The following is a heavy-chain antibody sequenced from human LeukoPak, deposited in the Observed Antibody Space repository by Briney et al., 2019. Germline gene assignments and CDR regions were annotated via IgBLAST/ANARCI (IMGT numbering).Heavy chain of an antibody. CDR1: GFTFSSYG. V-gene: IGHV3-30*18. J-gene: IGHJ4*02. CDR2: ISYDGSNK. CDR3: AKDQHPIQLWPTLDY. Sequence: PGGSLRLSCAASGFTFSSYGMHWVRQAPGKGLEWVAVISYDGSNKYYADSVKGRFTISRDNSKNTLHLQMNSLRAEDTAVYYCAKDQHPIQLWPTLDYWGQGTLVTVSS. D-gene: IGHD5-18*01.